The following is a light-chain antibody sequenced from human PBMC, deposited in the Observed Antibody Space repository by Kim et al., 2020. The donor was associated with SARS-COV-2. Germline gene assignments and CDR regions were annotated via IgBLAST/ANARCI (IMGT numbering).Light chain of an antibody. CDR2: DSS. V-gene: IGLV7-46*01. Sequence: PGGTVPRSGASTTGAVTSGHYPYWVQRKPGQAPRTLIYDSSHKHSWTPARFSGSVLGGNAVLTLSGAQPEDEAEYYCLLSYSGLVLFGGGTQLTVL. CDR3: LLSYSGLVL. CDR1: TGAVTSGHY. J-gene: IGLJ3*02.